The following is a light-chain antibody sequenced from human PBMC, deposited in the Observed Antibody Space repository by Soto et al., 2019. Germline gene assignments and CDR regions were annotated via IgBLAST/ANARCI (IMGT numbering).Light chain of an antibody. CDR3: CSFAAGNTYV. Sequence: QSALTQPASVSGSPGQSIALSCTGTSSDVRTYNLVSWYQQHPGKAPKLLISEGGKRPSGVSDRFSGSKSGNTASLTISGLQAEDEADYYCCSFAAGNTYVFGTGTKVTVL. J-gene: IGLJ1*01. CDR1: SSDVRTYNL. CDR2: EGG. V-gene: IGLV2-23*01.